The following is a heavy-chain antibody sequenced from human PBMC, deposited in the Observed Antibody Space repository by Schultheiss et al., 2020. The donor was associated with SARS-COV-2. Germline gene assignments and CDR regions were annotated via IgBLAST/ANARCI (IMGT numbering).Heavy chain of an antibody. Sequence: GGSLRLSCAASGFTFSSYAMSWVRQAPGKGLEWVSAISGSGGSTYYADSVKGRFTISRDNSKNMLYLQMNSLRAEDTAVYYCAKNVDTAMVTLYYFDYWGQGTMVTVSS. V-gene: IGHV3-23*01. CDR3: AKNVDTAMVTLYYFDY. CDR1: GFTFSSYA. D-gene: IGHD5-18*01. J-gene: IGHJ4*03. CDR2: ISGSGGST.